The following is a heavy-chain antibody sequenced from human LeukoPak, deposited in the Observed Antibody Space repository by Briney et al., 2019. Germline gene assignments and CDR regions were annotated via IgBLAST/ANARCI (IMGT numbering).Heavy chain of an antibody. CDR2: ISAYNGNT. D-gene: IGHD6-6*01. CDR1: GYTFTSYG. Sequence: ASVKVSCKASGYTFTSYGISWVRRAPGQGLEWMGWISAYNGNTNYAQKLQGRVTMTTDTSTSTAYVELRSLRSDDTAVYYCARIKIAADNWFDPWGQGTLVTVSS. V-gene: IGHV1-18*01. CDR3: ARIKIAADNWFDP. J-gene: IGHJ5*02.